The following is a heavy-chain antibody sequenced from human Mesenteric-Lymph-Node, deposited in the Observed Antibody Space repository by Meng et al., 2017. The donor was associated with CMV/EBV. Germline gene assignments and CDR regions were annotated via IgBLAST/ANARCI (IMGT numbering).Heavy chain of an antibody. J-gene: IGHJ4*02. CDR3: AKHASGSYYSFDY. D-gene: IGHD3-10*01. V-gene: IGHV3-23*01. Sequence: GGSLRLSCAASGFTFSDYAMSWVRQAPGKGLECVSAITASGTNTYYGDSLKGRFTISRDNSKNTLYLQMNRLRAEDTAVYYCAKHASGSYYSFDYWGQGTLVTVSS. CDR2: ITASGTNT. CDR1: GFTFSDYA.